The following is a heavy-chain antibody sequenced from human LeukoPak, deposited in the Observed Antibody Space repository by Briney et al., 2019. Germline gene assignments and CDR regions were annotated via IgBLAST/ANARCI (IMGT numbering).Heavy chain of an antibody. J-gene: IGHJ6*03. D-gene: IGHD1-14*01. Sequence: ASVKVSCKASGYTFTSYYMHWVRQAPGQGLEWMGVINPSGGTTSYAQKFQGRVTMTRDMSTSTVHMELSSLRSEDTAVYYCARVLSPPGYYYYYYMDVWGKGTTVTISS. CDR1: GYTFTSYY. CDR2: INPSGGTT. V-gene: IGHV1-46*01. CDR3: ARVLSPPGYYYYYYMDV.